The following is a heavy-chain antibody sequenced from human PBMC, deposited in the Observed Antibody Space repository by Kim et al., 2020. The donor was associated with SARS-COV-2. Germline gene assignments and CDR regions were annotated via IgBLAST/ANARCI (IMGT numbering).Heavy chain of an antibody. J-gene: IGHJ4*02. D-gene: IGHD1-26*01. CDR3: ARVGGSNDFDH. V-gene: IGHV3-74*01. Sequence: TYADSAKGRFIISRDNAKNTLFLQMDSLRAEDTAVYFCARVGGSNDFDHWGQGTQVTVSS.